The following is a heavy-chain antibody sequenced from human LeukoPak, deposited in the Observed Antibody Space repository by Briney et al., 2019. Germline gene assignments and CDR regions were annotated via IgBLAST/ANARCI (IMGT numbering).Heavy chain of an antibody. V-gene: IGHV1-18*01. Sequence: ASVKVSCKASGYTFTSYGMSWVRQAPGQGLEWMGWISAYNGNTNYAQNLQGRVTMTTDTSTSTAYMELRSLRSDDTAVYYCARALTTVTSWFDPWGQGTLVTASS. CDR2: ISAYNGNT. J-gene: IGHJ5*02. CDR1: GYTFTSYG. D-gene: IGHD4-17*01. CDR3: ARALTTVTSWFDP.